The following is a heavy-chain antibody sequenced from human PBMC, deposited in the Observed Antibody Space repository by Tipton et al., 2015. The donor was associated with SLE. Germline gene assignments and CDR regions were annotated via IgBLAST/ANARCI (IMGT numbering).Heavy chain of an antibody. D-gene: IGHD2/OR15-2a*01. J-gene: IGHJ3*02. CDR1: AGSLSGYY. CDR2: INHSGTT. V-gene: IGHV4-34*01. CDR3: ASGPVLLGAFDI. Sequence: TLSLTCTVYAGSLSGYYWTWIRQSPGKGLEWIGEINHSGTTTYNPSLKRRATISLDTSNRQVSLALTSLTAADTSIFYCASGPVLLGAFDIWGQGTVVTVSS.